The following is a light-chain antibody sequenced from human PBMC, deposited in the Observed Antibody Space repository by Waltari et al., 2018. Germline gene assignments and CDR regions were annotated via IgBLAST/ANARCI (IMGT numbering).Light chain of an antibody. CDR3: SSYTSSSTVV. J-gene: IGLJ2*01. CDR2: DVS. Sequence: QSALTQPASVSGSPGQSITISCTGTSSHVGGYTYASWNQQHPGKAPKLMIYDVSKRPSGVSNRFSGSKSGNTASLTISGLQAEDEADYYCSSYTSSSTVVFGGGTKVTVL. CDR1: SSHVGGYTY. V-gene: IGLV2-14*01.